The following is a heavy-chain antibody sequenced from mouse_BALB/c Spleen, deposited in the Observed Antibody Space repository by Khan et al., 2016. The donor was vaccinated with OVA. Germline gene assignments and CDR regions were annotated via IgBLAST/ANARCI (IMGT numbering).Heavy chain of an antibody. CDR2: IWSGGST. CDR1: GFSLTDYG. V-gene: IGHV2-4-1*01. Sequence: QVQLKESGPGLVEPSQSLSINCTVSGFSLTDYGVHWVRQSPGKGLEWLGMIWSGGSTDYNAAFISRLSIRKDNSKSQVFFKVNSLQADDTAIYYCARSSRLAMDYWGQGTSVNVSS. J-gene: IGHJ4*01. CDR3: ARSSRLAMDY.